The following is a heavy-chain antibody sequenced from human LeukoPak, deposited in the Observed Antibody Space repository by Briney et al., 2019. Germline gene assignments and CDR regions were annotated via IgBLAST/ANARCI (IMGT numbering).Heavy chain of an antibody. CDR3: ARGGTDHFDY. J-gene: IGHJ4*02. CDR2: IYYSGST. Sequence: SETLSLTCTVSGGSITGYYWSWIRQPPGKGLEWIGYIYYSGSTNYNPSLKSRVTISVDTSKNQFSLKLSSVTAADTAVYYCARGGTDHFDYWGQGTLVTVSS. V-gene: IGHV4-59*01. D-gene: IGHD1-1*01. CDR1: GGSITGYY.